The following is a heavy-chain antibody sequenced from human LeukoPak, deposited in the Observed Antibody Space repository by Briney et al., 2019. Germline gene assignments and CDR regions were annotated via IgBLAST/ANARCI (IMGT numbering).Heavy chain of an antibody. V-gene: IGHV4-39*07. J-gene: IGHJ1*01. D-gene: IGHD3-10*01. CDR1: GGSISSGDYY. CDR2: INHSGST. Sequence: SETLSLTCTVSGGSISSGDYYWSWIRQPPGKGLEWIGEINHSGSTNYNPSLKSRVTISIDTSKNQFSLKLSSVTAADTAVYYCASYGSGTQYIPWHFHHWGQGTLVTVSS. CDR3: ASYGSGTQYIPWHFHH.